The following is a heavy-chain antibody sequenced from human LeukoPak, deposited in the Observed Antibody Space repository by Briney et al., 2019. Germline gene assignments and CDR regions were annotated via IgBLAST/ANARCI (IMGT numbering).Heavy chain of an antibody. D-gene: IGHD3-10*01. CDR3: AKDFTSWFTGGFDY. J-gene: IGHJ4*02. V-gene: IGHV3-23*01. CDR2: ITGSGSTT. CDR1: GFSSFA. Sequence: GGSLRLSCAASGFSSFAMNWVRQAPGKGLEWVSSITGSGSTTSYTDSVNGRFIISRDISKNTLYLQMNGLRAEDTAVYYCAKDFTSWFTGGFDYWGRGTLVTVSS.